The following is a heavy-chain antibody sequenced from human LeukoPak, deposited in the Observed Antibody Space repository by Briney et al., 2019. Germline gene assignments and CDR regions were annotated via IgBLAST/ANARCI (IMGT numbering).Heavy chain of an antibody. D-gene: IGHD5-18*01. CDR1: GGSFSGYY. CDR2: INHSGST. V-gene: IGHV4-34*01. Sequence: PSETLSLTCAVYGGSFSGYYWSWIRQPPGKGLEWIGEINHSGSTNYNPSLKSRVTISVDTSKNQFSLKLSSMTAADTAVYYCARAWIQLWSRSNWFDPWGQGTLVTVSS. J-gene: IGHJ5*02. CDR3: ARAWIQLWSRSNWFDP.